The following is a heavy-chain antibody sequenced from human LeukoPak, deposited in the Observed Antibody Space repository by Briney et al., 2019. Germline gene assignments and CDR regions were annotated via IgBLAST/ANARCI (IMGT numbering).Heavy chain of an antibody. J-gene: IGHJ6*04. D-gene: IGHD3-10*02. CDR1: GFSFDNYA. CDR2: ISWNSDNI. V-gene: IGHV3-9*01. CDR3: AELGITMIGGV. Sequence: PGGSLRLSCAASGFSFDNYAMHWVRQAPGKGLEWVSGISWNSDNIAYANSVKGRFTISRDNAKSSVWLQMNSLRAEDTAVYYCAELGITMIGGVWGKGTTVTISS.